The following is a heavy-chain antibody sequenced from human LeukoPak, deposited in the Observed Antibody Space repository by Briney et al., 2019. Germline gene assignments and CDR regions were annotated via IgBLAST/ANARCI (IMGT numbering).Heavy chain of an antibody. CDR1: GGSISSSSNY. J-gene: IGHJ4*02. V-gene: IGHV4-39*01. CDR2: IYYSGST. D-gene: IGHD4-17*01. CDR3: ASDDYGDYNFGY. Sequence: PSETLSLTCTVSGGSISSSSNYWGWIRQPPGKGLEWIGSIYYSGSTYYNPSLKSRVTISVDTSKNQFSLKLSSVTAADTAVYYCASDDYGDYNFGYWGQGTLVTVSS.